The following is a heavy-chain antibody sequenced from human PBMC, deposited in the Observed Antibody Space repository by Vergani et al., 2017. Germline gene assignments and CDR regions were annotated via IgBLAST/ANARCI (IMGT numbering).Heavy chain of an antibody. CDR3: ARDPFYSNSRLAAYYYYGMDV. D-gene: IGHD4-11*01. CDR1: GYTFTSYG. CDR2: ISAYNGNT. Sequence: QVQLVQSGAEVKKPGASVKVSCKASGYTFTSYGISWVRQAPGQGLEWMGWISAYNGNTNYAQKLQGRVTMTTDTSTSTAYMELRSLRSDDTAVYYCARDPFYSNSRLAAYYYYGMDVWGQGTTVTVSS. V-gene: IGHV1-18*01. J-gene: IGHJ6*02.